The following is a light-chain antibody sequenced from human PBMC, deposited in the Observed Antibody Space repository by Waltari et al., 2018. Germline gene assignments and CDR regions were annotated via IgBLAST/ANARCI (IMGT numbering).Light chain of an antibody. J-gene: IGKJ2*01. CDR2: AAS. CDR1: QSISSY. CDR3: QQSYRTPYT. V-gene: IGKV1-39*01. Sequence: DIQMTQSPSSLSASVGERVTTTCRASQSISSYLNWYQQKPGKAPKVLIYAASSLQSGVPSRFSGSGSGTEFTLTISSLQPEDFTTYYCQQSYRTPYTFGQGTKLQIK.